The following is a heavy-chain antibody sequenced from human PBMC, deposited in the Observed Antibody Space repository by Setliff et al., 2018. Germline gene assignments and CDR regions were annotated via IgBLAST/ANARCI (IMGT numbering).Heavy chain of an antibody. CDR3: AREVLYYYGSGSYYYMDV. CDR1: GGSISSHY. J-gene: IGHJ6*03. Sequence: SETLSLTCTVSGGSISSHYWSWTRQPPGKGLEWIGYIYYSGSTNYNPSLKSRVTISVDTSKNQFSLKLSSVTAADTAVYYCAREVLYYYGSGSYYYMDVWGKGTTVTVSS. D-gene: IGHD3-10*01. CDR2: IYYSGST. V-gene: IGHV4-59*11.